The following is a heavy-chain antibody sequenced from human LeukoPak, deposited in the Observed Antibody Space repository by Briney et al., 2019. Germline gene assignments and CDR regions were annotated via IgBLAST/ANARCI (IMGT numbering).Heavy chain of an antibody. CDR2: INQGGSGN. J-gene: IGHJ4*02. CDR1: GFTFSSYW. V-gene: IGHV3-7*05. Sequence: GGSLRLSCAASGFTFSSYWMSWVRQAPGKGLEWVANINQGGSGNFYVDSVKGRFTVSRENTKNSLFLQMNSLRAEDTAVYYCARVYCSGQSCYSFFGNWGQGTLVTVSS. D-gene: IGHD2-15*01. CDR3: ARVYCSGQSCYSFFGN.